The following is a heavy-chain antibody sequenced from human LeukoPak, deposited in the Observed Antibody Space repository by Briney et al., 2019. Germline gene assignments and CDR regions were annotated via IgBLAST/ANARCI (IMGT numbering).Heavy chain of an antibody. D-gene: IGHD4-17*01. CDR1: GGSISSYY. J-gene: IGHJ4*02. Sequence: SETLSLTRTVSGGSISSYYWSWIRQPPGKGLEWIGYIYTSGSTNYNPSLKSRVTISVDTSKNQFSLKLSSVTAADTAVYYCARKTVLQLFDYWGQGTLVTVSS. CDR3: ARKTVLQLFDY. V-gene: IGHV4-4*09. CDR2: IYTSGST.